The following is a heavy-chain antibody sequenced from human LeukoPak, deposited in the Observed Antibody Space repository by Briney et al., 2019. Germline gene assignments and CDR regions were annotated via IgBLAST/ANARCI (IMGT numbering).Heavy chain of an antibody. V-gene: IGHV1-3*01. CDR2: INAGNRNT. CDR3: ARALWNSGYPFDY. D-gene: IGHD5-12*01. CDR1: GYSFTSYA. J-gene: IGHJ4*02. Sequence: GASVKVSCKASGYSFTSYAMHWVRQAPGQRLEWMGWINAGNRNTKYSQKIQGRVTITRDASASTAYMELSSLRSEDTAVYYCARALWNSGYPFDYWGQGTLVTVS.